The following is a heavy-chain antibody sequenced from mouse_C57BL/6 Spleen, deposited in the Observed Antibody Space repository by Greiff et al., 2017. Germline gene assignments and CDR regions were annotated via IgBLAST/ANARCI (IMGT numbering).Heavy chain of an antibody. Sequence: VKLVESGPGLVAPSQSLSITCTVSGFSLTSYAISWVRQPPGKGLEWLGVIWTGGGTNYNSALKSRLSISKDNSKSQVFLKMNSLQTDDTARYYCARNLVVATGYFDYWGQGTTLTVSS. CDR2: IWTGGGT. CDR3: ARNLVVATGYFDY. CDR1: GFSLTSYA. J-gene: IGHJ2*01. D-gene: IGHD1-1*01. V-gene: IGHV2-9-1*01.